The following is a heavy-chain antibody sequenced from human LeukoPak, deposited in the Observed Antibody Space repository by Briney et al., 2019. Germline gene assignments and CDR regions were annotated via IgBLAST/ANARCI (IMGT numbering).Heavy chain of an antibody. D-gene: IGHD2-8*01. Sequence: SETLSLTCTVSGVSISSSEHYWSWIRQPPGKGLEYIGYTHYSGNTYYNLSLKSRVSISSDTSKNQFSLRLSSVTAADTAVYYCARKFCSNGACSGGFDYWGQGTLVTVSS. CDR2: THYSGNT. CDR1: GVSISSSEHY. CDR3: ARKFCSNGACSGGFDY. J-gene: IGHJ4*02. V-gene: IGHV4-30-4*01.